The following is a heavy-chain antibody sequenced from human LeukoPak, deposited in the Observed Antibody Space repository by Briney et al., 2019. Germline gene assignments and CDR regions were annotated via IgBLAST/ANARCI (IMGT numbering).Heavy chain of an antibody. CDR3: ARGGAARLHFQN. D-gene: IGHD6-6*01. CDR1: GGSFSDYY. J-gene: IGHJ1*01. V-gene: IGHV4-59*01. Sequence: PSETLSLTCAVYGGSFSDYYWSWVRQPPGKGLEWIGYIYHSGSTNYNPSLQSRVTLSVDTSKNQFSLNLNSVTAADTAVYYCARGGAARLHFQNWGQGTLVTVSS. CDR2: IYHSGST.